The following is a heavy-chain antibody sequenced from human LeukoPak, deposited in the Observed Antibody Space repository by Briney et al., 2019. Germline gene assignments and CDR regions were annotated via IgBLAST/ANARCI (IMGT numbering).Heavy chain of an antibody. D-gene: IGHD3-10*01. Sequence: SETLSLTCTVSGGSMSSGGYYWSWIRQHPGKGLEWIGYIYYSGSTYYNPSLKSRVTISVDTSKNQFSLRLSSVTAADTAVYYCARDYYGSGSYFDYWGQGTLVTVSS. CDR2: IYYSGST. CDR3: ARDYYGSGSYFDY. CDR1: GGSMSSGGYY. V-gene: IGHV4-31*03. J-gene: IGHJ4*02.